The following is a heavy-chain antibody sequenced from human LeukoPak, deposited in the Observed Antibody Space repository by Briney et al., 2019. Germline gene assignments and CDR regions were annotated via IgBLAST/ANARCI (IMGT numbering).Heavy chain of an antibody. J-gene: IGHJ3*02. D-gene: IGHD1-14*01. CDR1: GFTFSSYS. CDR2: ISSSSSYI. Sequence: GGSLRLPCAASGFTFSSYSMNWVRQAPGKGLEWVSSISSSSSYIYYADSVKGRFTISRDNAKNSLYLQMNSLRAEDTAVYYCARGNHDAFDIWGQGTMVTVSS. CDR3: ARGNHDAFDI. V-gene: IGHV3-21*01.